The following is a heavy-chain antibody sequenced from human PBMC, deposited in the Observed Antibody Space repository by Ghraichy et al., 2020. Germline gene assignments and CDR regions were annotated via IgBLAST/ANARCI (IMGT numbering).Heavy chain of an antibody. J-gene: IGHJ6*02. V-gene: IGHV1-69*05. CDR1: DDTFNNYG. Sequence: SVKVSCKASDDTFNNYGIAWVRQAPGQGLEWVGGIIPLFDTANYAQKFQGRVTMTTDKSTSTAYMELSSLTSGDTALYFCARVFFSSRKPSEPLYYFYAMDVWGQGTTVTVSS. D-gene: IGHD1-14*01. CDR2: IIPLFDTA. CDR3: ARVFFSSRKPSEPLYYFYAMDV.